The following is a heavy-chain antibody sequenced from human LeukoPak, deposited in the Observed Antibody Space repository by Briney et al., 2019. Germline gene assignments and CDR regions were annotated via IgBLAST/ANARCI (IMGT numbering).Heavy chain of an antibody. CDR3: AREGGGSNRCLD. CDR1: GGSISGYF. Sequence: SETLSLTCTVSGGSISGYFWSWIRQPAGKGLEWIGRIYATGTTNYNPSLKSRVTMSVDTSKSQFSLNLTSVTAADTAVYYCAREGGGSNRCLDWGQGTLVTVPS. D-gene: IGHD3-16*02. CDR2: IYATGTT. V-gene: IGHV4-4*07. J-gene: IGHJ1*01.